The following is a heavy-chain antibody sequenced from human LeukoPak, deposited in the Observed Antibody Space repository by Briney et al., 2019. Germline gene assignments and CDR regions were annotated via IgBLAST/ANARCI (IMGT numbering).Heavy chain of an antibody. D-gene: IGHD1-26*01. J-gene: IGHJ4*02. Sequence: GGSLRLSCAASGFTFSNYWMSWVRQAPGRGLEWVANIKQDGSDKKYVDSVKGRFTISRDNAKNSLYLQMNSLRVEDTAVYYCGVYSGSSAVYHWGQGSLATVSS. CDR1: GFTFSNYW. CDR3: GVYSGSSAVYH. V-gene: IGHV3-7*01. CDR2: IKQDGSDK.